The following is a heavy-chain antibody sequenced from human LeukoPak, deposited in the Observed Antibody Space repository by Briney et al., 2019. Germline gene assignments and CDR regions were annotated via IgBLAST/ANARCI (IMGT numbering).Heavy chain of an antibody. J-gene: IGHJ3*02. CDR1: GGSISSGSYY. V-gene: IGHV4-61*02. Sequence: PSQTLSLTCTVSGGSISSGSYYWSWIRQPAGKGLEWIGRVYTSGSTNYNPSLKSRVTISIDTSKNQFSLKLSSVTAADTAMYYCARKPIAIQADAFDIWGQGTMVTVSS. D-gene: IGHD6-13*01. CDR3: ARKPIAIQADAFDI. CDR2: VYTSGST.